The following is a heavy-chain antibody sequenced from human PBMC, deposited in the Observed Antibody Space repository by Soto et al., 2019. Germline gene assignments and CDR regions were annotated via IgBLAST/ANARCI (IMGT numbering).Heavy chain of an antibody. CDR1: GYTFTSYG. V-gene: IGHV1-18*01. Sequence: ASVKVSCKASGYTFTSYGISWVRQAPGQGLEWMGWISAYNGNTNYAQKLQGRVTMTTDTSTSTAYMELRSLRSDDTAVYYCAKDGTRMVRGVIGYTFDYWGQGTLVTVSS. D-gene: IGHD3-10*01. J-gene: IGHJ4*02. CDR3: AKDGTRMVRGVIGYTFDY. CDR2: ISAYNGNT.